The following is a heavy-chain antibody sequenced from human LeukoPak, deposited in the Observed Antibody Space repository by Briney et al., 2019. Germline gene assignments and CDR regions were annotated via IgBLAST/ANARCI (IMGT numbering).Heavy chain of an antibody. J-gene: IGHJ4*02. CDR1: GFTFSSYA. Sequence: GGSLRLSCAASGFTFSSYAMSWVRQAPGKGLEWVSAISGSGGSTYYADSVKGRFTISRDNSKNTLYLQMSSLRAEDTAVYYCVRRGYSGYDYYDYWGQGTLVTVSS. CDR2: ISGSGGST. CDR3: VRRGYSGYDYYDY. D-gene: IGHD5-12*01. V-gene: IGHV3-23*01.